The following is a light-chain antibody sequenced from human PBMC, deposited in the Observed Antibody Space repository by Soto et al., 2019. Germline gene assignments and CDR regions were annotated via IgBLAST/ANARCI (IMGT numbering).Light chain of an antibody. CDR2: TAS. Sequence: DIQMTQSPSSLSASVGDRFTITFRASQSISGCLNWYQQKPGRAPKLLIYTASNLQSGVPSRFSGSGSGTDFTLTISSLQPEDFATYHCQQGCTTPITFGQGTRLEIK. J-gene: IGKJ5*01. CDR3: QQGCTTPIT. V-gene: IGKV1-39*01. CDR1: QSISGC.